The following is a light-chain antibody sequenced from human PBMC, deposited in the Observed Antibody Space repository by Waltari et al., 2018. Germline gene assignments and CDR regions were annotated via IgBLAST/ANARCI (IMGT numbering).Light chain of an antibody. V-gene: IGLV1-47*01. CDR3: AAWDDSLSGYV. Sequence: QSVLTQPPSASGTPGQRVTISCSGSSSNIGSNYVYWYQQLPGTAPKLLIFRNNQRPSGVPDRVSGSKSGTAASLAISGLRSEDEAEYYCAAWDDSLSGYVFGTGTKVTVL. CDR1: SSNIGSNY. CDR2: RNN. J-gene: IGLJ1*01.